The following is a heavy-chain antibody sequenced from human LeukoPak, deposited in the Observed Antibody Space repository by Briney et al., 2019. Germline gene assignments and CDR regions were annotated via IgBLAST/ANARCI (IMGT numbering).Heavy chain of an antibody. Sequence: PSETLSLTCTVPGGSISSYYWSWIRQPPGKGLEWIGYIYYSGSTNYNPSLKSRVTISVDTSKNQFSLKLSSVTAADTAVYYCARLGSGWYYNVDYWGQGTLVTVSS. CDR1: GGSISSYY. J-gene: IGHJ4*02. V-gene: IGHV4-59*01. CDR3: ARLGSGWYYNVDY. D-gene: IGHD6-19*01. CDR2: IYYSGST.